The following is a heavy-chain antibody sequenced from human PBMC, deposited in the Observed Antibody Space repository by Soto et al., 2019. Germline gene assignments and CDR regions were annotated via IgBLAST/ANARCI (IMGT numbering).Heavy chain of an antibody. Sequence: QVQLVESGGGLVKPGGSLRLSCAASGFTFSDYYMSWIRQAPGKGLEWVSYISSSGSTIYYAGSVKGRFTISRDNAKNSLYLQMNSLRAEDTAVYYCARGGYCSGGTCLWKYNGMDVWGRGTTVTVSS. D-gene: IGHD2-15*01. CDR3: ARGGYCSGGTCLWKYNGMDV. CDR1: GFTFSDYY. J-gene: IGHJ6*02. CDR2: ISSSGSTI. V-gene: IGHV3-11*01.